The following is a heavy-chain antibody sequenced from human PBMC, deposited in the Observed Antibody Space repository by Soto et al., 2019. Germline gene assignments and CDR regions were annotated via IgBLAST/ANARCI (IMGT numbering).Heavy chain of an antibody. CDR3: ARDRDYYDSSGWFDP. Sequence: SETLSLTCTVSGGSISSSSYYWGWIRQPPGKGLEWIGSIYYSGSTYYNPSLKSRVTISVDTSKNQFSLKLSSVTAADTAVYYCARDRDYYDSSGWFDPWGQGTLVTVSS. J-gene: IGHJ5*02. CDR2: IYYSGST. D-gene: IGHD3-22*01. CDR1: GGSISSSSYY. V-gene: IGHV4-39*02.